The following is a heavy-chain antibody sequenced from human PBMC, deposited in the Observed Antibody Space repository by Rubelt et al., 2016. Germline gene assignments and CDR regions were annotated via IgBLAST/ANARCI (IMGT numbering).Heavy chain of an antibody. CDR1: GFTFSSYS. CDR2: ISSSSSTI. D-gene: IGHD1-26*01. J-gene: IGHJ4*02. CDR3: ARGGATTDY. Sequence: HLVESGGGVVQPGRSLRLSCAASGFTFSSYSMNWVRQAPGKGLEWVSYISSSSSTIYYADSVKGRFTISRDNAKNSLYLQMNSLRAEDTAVYYCARGGATTDYWGQGTLVTVSS. V-gene: IGHV3-48*04.